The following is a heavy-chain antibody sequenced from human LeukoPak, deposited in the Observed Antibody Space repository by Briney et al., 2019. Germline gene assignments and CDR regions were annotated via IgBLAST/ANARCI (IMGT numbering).Heavy chain of an antibody. J-gene: IGHJ6*02. Sequence: GGSLRLSWAAAGFTFSSYSMNWVRQAPRKGLEWVSYISSSSSTIYYADSVKGRFTISRDNAKNSLYLQMNSLRAEDTAVYYCARDQDLSPDYSSSWSYEYYYYGMDVWGQGTTVTVSS. V-gene: IGHV3-48*01. CDR2: ISSSSSTI. CDR3: ARDQDLSPDYSSSWSYEYYYYGMDV. CDR1: GFTFSSYS. D-gene: IGHD6-13*01.